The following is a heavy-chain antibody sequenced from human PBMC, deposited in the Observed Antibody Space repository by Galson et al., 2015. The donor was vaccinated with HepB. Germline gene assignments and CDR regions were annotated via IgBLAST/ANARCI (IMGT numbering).Heavy chain of an antibody. V-gene: IGHV3-72*01. CDR2: SRNKAKGYST. CDR3: ARSEVTMVVTDFDS. Sequence: SLRLSCAVSGFSFSDHYMDWVRQAPGKGLEWVGRSRNKAKGYSTAYAASVKGRFTVSRDASKNSVFLQMNSLRSEDTAVYYCARSEVTMVVTDFDSWGQGTLVTVAS. D-gene: IGHD4/OR15-4a*01. CDR1: GFSFSDHY. J-gene: IGHJ4*02.